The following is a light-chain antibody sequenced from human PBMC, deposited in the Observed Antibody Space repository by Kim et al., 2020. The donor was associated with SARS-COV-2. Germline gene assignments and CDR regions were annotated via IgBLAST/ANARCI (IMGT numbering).Light chain of an antibody. V-gene: IGKV4-1*01. Sequence: ATINCQSSRSVVNSRNSKNDLVWYQQKSGQPPKPLLYWAFTRAAGVPERFSGSVSGANFTLTISSLQAEDVAVYFCQQYYSSPWTFGQGTKVDIK. J-gene: IGKJ1*01. CDR2: WAF. CDR3: QQYYSSPWT. CDR1: RSVVNSRNSKND.